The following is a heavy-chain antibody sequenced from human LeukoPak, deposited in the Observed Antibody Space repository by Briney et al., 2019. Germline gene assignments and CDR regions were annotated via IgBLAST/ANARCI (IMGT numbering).Heavy chain of an antibody. V-gene: IGHV3-30*02. CDR2: IRYDGSNK. Sequence: GGSLRLSCAASAFTFSTYGMHWVRQAPGKGLEWVAFIRYDGSNKYYADSVKGRFTISRDNSKNTLYLQMNSLRAEDTAVYYCAKDNLYYYYMDVWGKGTTVTISS. CDR1: AFTFSTYG. J-gene: IGHJ6*03. CDR3: AKDNLYYYYMDV. D-gene: IGHD1-14*01.